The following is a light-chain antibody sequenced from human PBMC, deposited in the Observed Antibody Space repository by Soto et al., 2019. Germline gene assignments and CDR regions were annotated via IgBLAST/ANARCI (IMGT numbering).Light chain of an antibody. CDR3: QQAYSFPIT. V-gene: IGKV1D-12*01. Sequence: DVQVTQSPSSVSASVGDRVTITCRASQDIAGFLAWYQHKPGRAPELLIRTASSLQSGVPSRFSGSGSGTDFTLTINSLQPEDSATYYCQQAYSFPITFGQRTRLAI. J-gene: IGKJ5*01. CDR2: TAS. CDR1: QDIAGF.